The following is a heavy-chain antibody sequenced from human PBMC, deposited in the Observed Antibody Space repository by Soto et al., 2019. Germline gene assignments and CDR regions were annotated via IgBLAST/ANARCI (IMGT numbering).Heavy chain of an antibody. Sequence: EAQLVASGGGLVQPGRSLRLSCAASGFKFDDYAMHWVRQAPGKGLEWVSGVSWNSGSIGYADSVKGRVTISRDNAKNSLYLQMNSLRAEDTALYYCAKVINFGCSGTYPDYWGQGNLVSVSS. CDR2: VSWNSGSI. CDR3: AKVINFGCSGTYPDY. D-gene: IGHD1-26*01. CDR1: GFKFDDYA. J-gene: IGHJ4*02. V-gene: IGHV3-9*01.